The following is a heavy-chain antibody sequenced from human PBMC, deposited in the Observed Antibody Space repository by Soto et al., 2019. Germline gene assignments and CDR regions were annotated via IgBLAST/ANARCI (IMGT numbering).Heavy chain of an antibody. CDR3: ARLETTATNYYYMDV. CDR2: IYYSGST. Sequence: SETLSLTCTVSGGSMNSNYWSWVRQPPGKGLEWIGYIYYSGSTNYNPSLKSRVTISVDTSKNQFSLKLSSVTAADTAVYYCARLETTATNYYYMDVWGKGTTVTVSS. V-gene: IGHV4-59*01. J-gene: IGHJ6*03. CDR1: GGSMNSNY. D-gene: IGHD4-17*01.